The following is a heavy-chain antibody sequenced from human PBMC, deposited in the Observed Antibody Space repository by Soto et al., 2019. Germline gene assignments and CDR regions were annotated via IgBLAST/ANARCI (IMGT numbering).Heavy chain of an antibody. V-gene: IGHV4-59*01. CDR2: IYYSGST. CDR3: XXXXXXXXXXXXXXYYYGMDV. J-gene: IGHJ6*02. CDR1: GGSISSYY. Sequence: QVQLQESGPGLVKPSETLSLTCTVSGGSISSYYWSWIRQPPGKGLEWIGYIYYSGSTNYNPSLKSRVTISVDTSKNQFSLXXXXXXXXXXXXXXXXXXXXXXXXXXXXXYYYGMDVWGQGTTVTVSS.